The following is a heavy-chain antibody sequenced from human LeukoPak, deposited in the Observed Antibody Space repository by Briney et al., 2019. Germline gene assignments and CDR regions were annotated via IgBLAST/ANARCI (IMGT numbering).Heavy chain of an antibody. Sequence: PGGSLRLSCAASGFTFSRYWMSSVRQAPGEGLEWVANIKQDGGEKNYVDSVKGRFTISRDNAKNSLYLQMNSLRAEDTAVYYCARYGSGSSFDYWGQGTLVTVSS. CDR2: IKQDGGEK. CDR1: GFTFSRYW. CDR3: ARYGSGSSFDY. D-gene: IGHD3-10*01. V-gene: IGHV3-7*02. J-gene: IGHJ4*02.